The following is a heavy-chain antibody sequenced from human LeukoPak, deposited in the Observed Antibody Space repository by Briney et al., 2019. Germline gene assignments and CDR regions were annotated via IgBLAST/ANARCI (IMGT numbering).Heavy chain of an antibody. CDR2: ISCRGKTI. J-gene: IGHJ4*02. D-gene: IGHD5-18*01. V-gene: IGHV3-48*03. Sequence: GGALRLSCVASGFTLSSYEMNWVRQAPGKGLEWVSYISCRGKTIYYAAAVKGQFTIYSDNAKNSLYLQMNSLRAEDTVVYYCARDTSNRLGYSDDFDYWGQGTLVTVSS. CDR3: ARDTSNRLGYSDDFDY. CDR1: GFTLSSYE.